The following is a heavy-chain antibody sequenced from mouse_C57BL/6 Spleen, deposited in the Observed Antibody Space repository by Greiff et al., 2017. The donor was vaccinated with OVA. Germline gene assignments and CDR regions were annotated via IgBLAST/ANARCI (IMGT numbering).Heavy chain of an antibody. D-gene: IGHD2-10*02. J-gene: IGHJ4*01. CDR1: GYTFTDYE. V-gene: IGHV1-15*01. CDR2: IYPETGGT. Sequence: QVQLKESGAELVRPGASVTLSCKASGYTFTDYEMHWVKQTPVHGLEWIGAIYPETGGTAYNQKFKGKAILTADKSSSTAYMQLSSLTSEDSAVYYCARSGYGEDAMDYWGQGTSVTVSS. CDR3: ARSGYGEDAMDY.